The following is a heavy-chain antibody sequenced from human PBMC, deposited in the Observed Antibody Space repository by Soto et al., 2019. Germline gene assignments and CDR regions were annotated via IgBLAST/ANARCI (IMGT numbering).Heavy chain of an antibody. CDR2: IYYSGST. Sequence: SETLSLSCTVSGGSISSSSYYWGWIRQPPGKGLEWIGSIYYSGSTYYNPSLKSRVTISVDTSKNQFSLKLSSVTAADTAVYYCARPGSSSWQNWFDPWGQGTLVTVS. CDR1: GGSISSSSYY. CDR3: ARPGSSSWQNWFDP. J-gene: IGHJ5*02. V-gene: IGHV4-39*01. D-gene: IGHD6-13*01.